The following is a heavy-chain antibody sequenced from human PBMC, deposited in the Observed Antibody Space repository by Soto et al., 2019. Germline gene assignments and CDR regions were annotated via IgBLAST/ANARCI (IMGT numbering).Heavy chain of an antibody. CDR2: XXYXXSX. Sequence: SETLSLTCTVSGGSISSYYCGWIRQPPGKGLEWXGYXXYXXSXXXXXSXXXRVTISVDTPKNQFSLKVNYLTAADTAIYYCARGGVAARKGRWFDPWGQGTLVTVSS. CDR3: ARGGVAARKGRWFDP. D-gene: IGHD6-25*01. CDR1: GGSISSYY. V-gene: IGHV4-59*01. J-gene: IGHJ5*02.